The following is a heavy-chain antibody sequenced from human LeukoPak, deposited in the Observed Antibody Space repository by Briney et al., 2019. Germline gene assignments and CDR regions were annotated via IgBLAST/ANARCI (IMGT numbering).Heavy chain of an antibody. CDR1: GFSLSTIGVS. J-gene: IGHJ4*02. CDR3: AHLPPPEGKSGYYFFDY. Sequence: SGPTLVNPTQTLTLTCTFSGFSLSTIGVSVGWIRQPPGEALEWLTVIYWDDDKRYSPSLKSRLTITKDTSKNQVVLTMTNMDPVDTATYYCAHLPPPEGKSGYYFFDYWGQGILVTVSS. CDR2: IYWDDDK. D-gene: IGHD3-22*01. V-gene: IGHV2-5*02.